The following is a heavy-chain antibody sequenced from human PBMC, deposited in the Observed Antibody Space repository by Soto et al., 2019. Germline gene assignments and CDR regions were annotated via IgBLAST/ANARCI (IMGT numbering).Heavy chain of an antibody. J-gene: IGHJ3*02. Sequence: GESLKISCKGSGYSFTSYWIGWVRQMPGKGLEWMGIIYPGDSDTRYSPSFQGQVTISADKSISTAYLQWSSLKASDTAMYYCARQETYYYDSSGYPPNAFDIWGQGTMVTVSS. V-gene: IGHV5-51*01. CDR2: IYPGDSDT. D-gene: IGHD3-22*01. CDR3: ARQETYYYDSSGYPPNAFDI. CDR1: GYSFTSYW.